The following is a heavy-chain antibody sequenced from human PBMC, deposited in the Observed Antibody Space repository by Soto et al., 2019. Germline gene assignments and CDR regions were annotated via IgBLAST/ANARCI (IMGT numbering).Heavy chain of an antibody. J-gene: IGHJ4*02. V-gene: IGHV3-21*01. CDR1: GFTFNTYT. CDR2: ISRSSSYI. D-gene: IGHD5-18*01. CDR3: ATVDQYSYGYPFDY. Sequence: GGSLRLSCAASGFTFNTYTMTWVRQAPGKGLEWVSSISRSSSYIYYADSVQGRFTISRDNAKNSLYLQMNSLRAEDTAVYYCATVDQYSYGYPFDYWGQGTLVTVSS.